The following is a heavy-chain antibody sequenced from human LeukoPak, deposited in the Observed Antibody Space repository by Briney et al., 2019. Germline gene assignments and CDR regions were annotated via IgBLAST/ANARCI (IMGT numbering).Heavy chain of an antibody. CDR2: INPNSGGT. CDR3: ATVEYSGYDIFDY. V-gene: IGHV1-2*02. CDR1: GYTFTGYY. D-gene: IGHD5-12*01. J-gene: IGHJ4*02. Sequence: ASVKVSCKASGYTFTGYYMHWVRQPPGQGLEWMGWINPNSGGTNYAQKFQGRVTMTRDTSISTAYMELSRLRSDDTAVYYCATVEYSGYDIFDYWGQGTLVTVSS.